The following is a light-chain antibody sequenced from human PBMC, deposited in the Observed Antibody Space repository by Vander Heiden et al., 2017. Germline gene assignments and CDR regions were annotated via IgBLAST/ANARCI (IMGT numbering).Light chain of an antibody. CDR2: LGS. CDR1: QSLLHINGYNY. CDR3: MQALQTPLT. Sequence: DIVMTQSPLSLPVTPGEPASISCRSSQSLLHINGYNYLDWYLQKPGQSLQLLIYLGSNRASGVPDRFSGSGLGTDFTLKISRVEAEDVGVYYCMQALQTPLTFGGGTKVEIK. V-gene: IGKV2-28*01. J-gene: IGKJ4*01.